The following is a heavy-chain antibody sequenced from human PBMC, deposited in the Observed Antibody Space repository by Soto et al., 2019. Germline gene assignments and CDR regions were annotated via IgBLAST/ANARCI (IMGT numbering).Heavy chain of an antibody. CDR2: IYYSGTT. V-gene: IGHV4-59*08. D-gene: IGHD1-26*01. J-gene: IGHJ4*02. CDR3: ARLGGSYAVPHFDY. Sequence: WTWIRQPPGTLLEWMGYIYYSGTTTKYNPSLKSRATLSVDTSKNQFSLKLSSVTAADTAVYYCARLGGSYAVPHFDYWGQGTLVTVSS.